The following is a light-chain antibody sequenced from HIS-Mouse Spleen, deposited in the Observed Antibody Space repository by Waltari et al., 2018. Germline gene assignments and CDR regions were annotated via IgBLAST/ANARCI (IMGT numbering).Light chain of an antibody. CDR3: QAWDSSTGV. J-gene: IGLJ1*01. V-gene: IGLV3-1*01. CDR2: QDS. CDR1: KSGDKY. Sequence: SYELTQPPSVSVSPGQTASITCSGDKSGDKYACWYQQKPGQSPVLVIYQDSKRPSGIPGRFSGSNSGNTATLTISGTQAMDEADYYCQAWDSSTGVFGTGTKVTVL.